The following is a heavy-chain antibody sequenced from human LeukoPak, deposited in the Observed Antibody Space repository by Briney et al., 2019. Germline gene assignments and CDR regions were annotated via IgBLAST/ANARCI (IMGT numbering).Heavy chain of an antibody. D-gene: IGHD6-13*01. CDR3: ARGEKIAAAGADYYYYGMDV. Sequence: ASVKVSCKASGYTFTSYYMHWVRQAPGQGLEWMGIINPSGGSTSYAQKFQGRVTMTRDTSTSTVYMELSSLRSEDTAVYYCARGEKIAAAGADYYYYGMDVWGQGTTVTVSS. J-gene: IGHJ6*02. CDR1: GYTFTSYY. CDR2: INPSGGST. V-gene: IGHV1-46*01.